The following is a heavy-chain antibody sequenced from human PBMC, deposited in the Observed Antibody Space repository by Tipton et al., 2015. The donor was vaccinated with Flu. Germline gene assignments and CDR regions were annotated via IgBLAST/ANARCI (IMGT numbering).Heavy chain of an antibody. V-gene: IGHV4-31*03. CDR3: ARAVVRGYYYYGMDV. Sequence: LRLSCTVSGGSISSGGYYWSWIRQHPGKGLEWIGYIYYSGSTYYNPSLKSRVTISVDTSKNQFSLKLSSVTAADTAVYYCARAVVRGYYYYGMDVWGQGTTVTVSS. CDR2: IYYSGST. D-gene: IGHD3-10*01. CDR1: GGSISSGGYY. J-gene: IGHJ6*02.